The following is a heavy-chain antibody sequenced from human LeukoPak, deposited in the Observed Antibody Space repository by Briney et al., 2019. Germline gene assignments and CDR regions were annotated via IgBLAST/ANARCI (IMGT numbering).Heavy chain of an antibody. CDR2: ISAYNGNT. D-gene: IGHD3-10*01. J-gene: IGHJ4*02. CDR1: GYTFTSYG. CDR3: ARVTMVRGVIIGNDDY. Sequence: ASVKVSCKASGYTFTSYGISGVRQAPGQGLEWVGWISAYNGNTNYAQKLQGRVTMTTDTSTSTAYMELRSLRSDDTAVYYCARVTMVRGVIIGNDDYWGQGTLVTVSS. V-gene: IGHV1-18*01.